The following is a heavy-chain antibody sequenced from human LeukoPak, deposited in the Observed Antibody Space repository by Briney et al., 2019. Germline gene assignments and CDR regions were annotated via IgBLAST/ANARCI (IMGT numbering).Heavy chain of an antibody. J-gene: IGHJ5*02. CDR3: ARVPAYYDILTGYYINWFDP. CDR1: GYTFTGYY. Sequence: ASVKVSCKASGYTFTGYYMHWVRQAPGQGLEWMGWINPNSGGTNYAQKFQGRVTMTRDTSISTAYMELSRLSSDDTAVYYCARVPAYYDILTGYYINWFDPWGQGTLVTVSS. D-gene: IGHD3-9*01. V-gene: IGHV1-2*02. CDR2: INPNSGGT.